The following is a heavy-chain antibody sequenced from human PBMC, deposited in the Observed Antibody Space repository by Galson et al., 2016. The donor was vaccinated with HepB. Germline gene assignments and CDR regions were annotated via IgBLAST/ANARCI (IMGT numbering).Heavy chain of an antibody. CDR3: AREAPADYLDY. CDR1: GGSLSTNNW. Sequence: SETLSLTCAVSGGSLSTNNWWSWVRQPPGKRLEWIGQIHHTGLSYFNPSLKSRVTMSLDKSSNQVSLKLSSVTAADTAVYYCAREAPADYLDYWGRGTLVTFSS. V-gene: IGHV4-4*02. D-gene: IGHD6-13*01. CDR2: IHHTGLS. J-gene: IGHJ4*02.